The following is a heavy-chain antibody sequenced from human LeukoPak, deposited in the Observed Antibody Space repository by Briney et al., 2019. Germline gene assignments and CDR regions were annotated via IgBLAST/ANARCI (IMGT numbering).Heavy chain of an antibody. CDR2: IYPGDSDT. J-gene: IGHJ5*02. V-gene: IGHV5-51*01. CDR1: GYSFTSYW. D-gene: IGHD2-2*01. Sequence: HGESLKISCKGSGYSFTSYWIGWVRQMPGKGLEWMGIIYPGDSDTRYSPSFQGQVTMSADKSISTAYLQWSSLKASDTAMYYCARSLGYCSSTSCYSSWFDPRGQGTLVTVSS. CDR3: ARSLGYCSSTSCYSSWFDP.